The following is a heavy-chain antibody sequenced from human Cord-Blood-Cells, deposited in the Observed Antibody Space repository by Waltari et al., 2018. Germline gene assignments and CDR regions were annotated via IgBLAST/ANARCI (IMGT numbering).Heavy chain of an antibody. J-gene: IGHJ4*02. CDR3: ASSLWGGGVVPAPYFNY. CDR2: INHSGST. V-gene: IGHV4-34*01. Sequence: QVQLQQWGAGLLTPSETLSLTCAVYSGSFSGYYWSWTRQPPGNGLEWFGEINHSGSTNSNPPLKSRFTILVDTSKNQFPLKLSFVTAADTAVYYRASSLWGGGVVPAPYFNYWGQGTLVTVSS. D-gene: IGHD2-2*01. CDR1: SGSFSGYY.